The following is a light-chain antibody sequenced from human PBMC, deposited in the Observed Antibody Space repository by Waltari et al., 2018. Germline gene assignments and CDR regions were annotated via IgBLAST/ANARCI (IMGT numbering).Light chain of an antibody. CDR1: QSVGRS. Sequence: EIVLTQSPGTLSLSPGERVTLSCRASQSVGRSLAWYQQKPGQAPRLLIYGASSRATGIPDRFSGSGSGTDFNLTISRLAPDDLSVYYCQHYVRLPVTFGQGTKVEI. CDR3: QHYVRLPVT. CDR2: GAS. J-gene: IGKJ1*01. V-gene: IGKV3-20*01.